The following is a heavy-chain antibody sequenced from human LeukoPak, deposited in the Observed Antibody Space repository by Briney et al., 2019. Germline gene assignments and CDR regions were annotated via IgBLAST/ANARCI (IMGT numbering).Heavy chain of an antibody. CDR2: IYYSGST. Sequence: PSETLSLTCTVSGGSISSYYWSWIRQPPGKGLEWIGYIYYSGSTNYNPSLKSRVTISVDTSKNQFSLKLSSVTAADTAVYYCARVWGITMVRGVSDYWGQGTLVTVSS. CDR3: ARVWGITMVRGVSDY. CDR1: GGSISSYY. D-gene: IGHD3-10*01. V-gene: IGHV4-59*12. J-gene: IGHJ4*02.